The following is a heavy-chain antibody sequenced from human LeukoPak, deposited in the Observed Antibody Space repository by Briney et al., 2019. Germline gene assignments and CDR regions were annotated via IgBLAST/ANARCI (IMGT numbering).Heavy chain of an antibody. CDR2: INPNSGGT. CDR1: GYTFTGYY. D-gene: IGHD3-9*01. V-gene: IGHV1-2*02. CDR3: ATVPTNCDRPSPFNYYMDV. J-gene: IGHJ6*03. Sequence: ASVKVSCKASGYTFTGYYMHWVRQAPGQGLEWMGWINPNSGGTNYAQKFQGRVTMTRDTSISTAYMELSRLRSDDTAVYYCATVPTNCDRPSPFNYYMDVWGKGTTVTVSS.